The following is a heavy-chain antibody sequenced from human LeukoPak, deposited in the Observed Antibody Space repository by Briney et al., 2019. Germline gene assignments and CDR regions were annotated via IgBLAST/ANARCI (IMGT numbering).Heavy chain of an antibody. J-gene: IGHJ4*02. CDR2: ISGSGGST. CDR1: GFTFSNYA. D-gene: IGHD3-9*01. V-gene: IGHV3-23*01. CDR3: AKENYDVLTAYSDY. Sequence: PGGSLRLSCAASGFTFSNYAMSWLRQAPGKGLEWVSGISGSGGSTYYADSVKGRSTISRDISKNTVYLQMNSLRAEDTAVYYCAKENYDVLTAYSDYWGQGTLVTVSS.